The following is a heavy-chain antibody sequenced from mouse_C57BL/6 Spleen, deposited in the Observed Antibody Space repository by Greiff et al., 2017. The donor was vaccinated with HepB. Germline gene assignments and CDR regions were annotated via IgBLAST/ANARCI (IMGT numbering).Heavy chain of an antibody. J-gene: IGHJ4*01. D-gene: IGHD2-4*01. V-gene: IGHV1-55*01. CDR3: ARRDEYDVYSMDY. Sequence: QVQLQQPGAELVKPGASVKMSCKASGYTFTSYWITWVKQRPGQGLEWIGDIYPGSGSTNYNEKFKSKATLTVDTSSSTAYMQLSSLTSEDSAVYYCARRDEYDVYSMDYWGQGTSVTVSS. CDR2: IYPGSGST. CDR1: GYTFTSYW.